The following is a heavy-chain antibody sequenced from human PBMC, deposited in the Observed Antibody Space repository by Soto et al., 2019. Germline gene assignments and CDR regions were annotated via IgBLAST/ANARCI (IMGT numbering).Heavy chain of an antibody. Sequence: GXLRLSCPASGCTFSSYAMSWVRQAPGKGLEWVSAISGSGGSTYYADSVKGRFTISRDNSKNTLYLQMNSLRAEDTAVYYCAKDPVRASSGWYNWGQGTPVTVSS. CDR3: AKDPVRASSGWYN. CDR2: ISGSGGST. D-gene: IGHD6-19*01. V-gene: IGHV3-23*01. J-gene: IGHJ4*02. CDR1: GCTFSSYA.